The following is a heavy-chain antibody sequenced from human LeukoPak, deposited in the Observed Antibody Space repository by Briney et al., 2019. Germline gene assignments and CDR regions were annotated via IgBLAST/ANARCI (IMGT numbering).Heavy chain of an antibody. CDR3: ARGRDGYNYFDAFDI. CDR2: IYPDDSDT. D-gene: IGHD5-24*01. Sequence: GXSLKISCKGSGYSFTSYWIGWVRQLPGKGLEWMGIIYPDDSDTRYSPSFQGQVTISADKSISTAYLQWSSLKASDIAMYYCARGRDGYNYFDAFDIWGQGTMVTVSS. J-gene: IGHJ3*02. CDR1: GYSFTSYW. V-gene: IGHV5-51*01.